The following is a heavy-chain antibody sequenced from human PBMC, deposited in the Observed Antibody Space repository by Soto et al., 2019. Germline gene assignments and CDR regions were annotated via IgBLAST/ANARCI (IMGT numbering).Heavy chain of an antibody. CDR2: IDTDGGGT. V-gene: IGHV3-74*01. CDR3: ATGFDL. Sequence: EVQLVESGGGLVQPGGSLRVSCAASGFTLRSHRIHWVRQAPGKGLEWVSSIDTDGGGTSYADSVKGRFTISTDNAKNTVYLQRHGLRADDTSVYYCATGFDLRCQGTLVTVSS. CDR1: GFTLRSHR. J-gene: IGHJ4*02.